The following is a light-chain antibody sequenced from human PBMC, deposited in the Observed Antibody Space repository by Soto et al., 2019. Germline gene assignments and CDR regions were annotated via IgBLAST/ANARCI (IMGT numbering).Light chain of an antibody. J-gene: IGLJ1*01. CDR1: SSGVGGYNY. Sequence: QSALTQPASVSGSPGQSITISCTGTSSGVGGYNYVSWYQQHPGKAPKLMIYEVSNRPSGVSNRFSGSKSGNTASLTISGLQAEDEADYYCSSYTSSSTLHVFGTGTKVTVL. CDR2: EVS. V-gene: IGLV2-14*01. CDR3: SSYTSSSTLHV.